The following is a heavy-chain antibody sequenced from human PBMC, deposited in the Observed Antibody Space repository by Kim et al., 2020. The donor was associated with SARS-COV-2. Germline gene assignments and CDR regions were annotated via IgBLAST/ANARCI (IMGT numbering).Heavy chain of an antibody. CDR1: GGTFSSYA. J-gene: IGHJ6*02. V-gene: IGHV1-69*13. D-gene: IGHD3-10*01. Sequence: SVKVSCKASGGTFSSYAISWVRQAPRQGLEWMGGIIPIFGTANYAQKFQGRVTITADESTSTAYMELSSLRSEDTAVYYCARDKEYYGSGSYQDYYYYGMDVWGQGTTVTVSS. CDR3: ARDKEYYGSGSYQDYYYYGMDV. CDR2: IIPIFGTA.